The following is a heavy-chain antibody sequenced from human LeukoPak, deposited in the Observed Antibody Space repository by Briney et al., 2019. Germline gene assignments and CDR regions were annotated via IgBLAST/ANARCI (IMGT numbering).Heavy chain of an antibody. CDR2: ISYDGSNK. D-gene: IGHD3-9*01. Sequence: GGSLRLSCAASGFTFSSYGMHWVRQAPGKGLEWVAVISYDGSNKYYADSVKGRFTISRDNSKNTVYLQMSSLRAEDTAVYYCVIVRGYFDSSGSDYWGQGTLVTVSS. V-gene: IGHV3-30*03. CDR1: GFTFSSYG. CDR3: VIVRGYFDSSGSDY. J-gene: IGHJ4*02.